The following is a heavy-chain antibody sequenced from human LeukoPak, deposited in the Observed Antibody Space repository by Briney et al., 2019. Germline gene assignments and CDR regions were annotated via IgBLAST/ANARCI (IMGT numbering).Heavy chain of an antibody. J-gene: IGHJ4*02. CDR2: FDPEDGET. D-gene: IGHD3-22*01. CDR1: GYTLTELS. Sequence: GASVKVSCKVSGYTLTELSMHWVRQAPGKGLEWMGGFDPEDGETIYAQKFQGRVTMTEDTSTDTAYMELSSLRSEDTAVYYCATGYYDSSGYYYVAFDYWGQGTLVTVSS. V-gene: IGHV1-24*01. CDR3: ATGYYDSSGYYYVAFDY.